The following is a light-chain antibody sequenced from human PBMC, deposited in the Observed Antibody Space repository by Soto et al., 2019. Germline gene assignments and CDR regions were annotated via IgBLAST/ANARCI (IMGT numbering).Light chain of an antibody. CDR3: QQSYITPYT. Sequence: DIQMTQSPSSLSASVGDTVTITCRASQSISVHLNWYQQKGGKVPKLLIYAASNLYSGVPSRFSGSGSETDFAITISSLQPEDFATYYCQQSYITPYTFGQGTRLEIK. V-gene: IGKV1-39*01. J-gene: IGKJ2*01. CDR1: QSISVH. CDR2: AAS.